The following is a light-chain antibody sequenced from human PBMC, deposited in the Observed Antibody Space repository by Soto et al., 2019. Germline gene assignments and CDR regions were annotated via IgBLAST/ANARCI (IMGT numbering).Light chain of an antibody. J-gene: IGKJ5*01. CDR3: QQFNSYPIT. CDR2: IAS. V-gene: IGKV1-13*02. CDR1: QGITTA. Sequence: AIQLTQSPPSLSASVGDTVTITCRASQGITTALAWYQQKPGKAPNLLIYIASSLERGVPSRFSGSGSGTDFTLTITSLQPEDFATYYCQQFNSYPITFGQGTRLEIK.